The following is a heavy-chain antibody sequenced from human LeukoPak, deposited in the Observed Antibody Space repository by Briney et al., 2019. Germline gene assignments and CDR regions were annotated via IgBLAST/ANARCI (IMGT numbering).Heavy chain of an antibody. V-gene: IGHV1-8*01. J-gene: IGHJ6*02. D-gene: IGHD3-3*01. Sequence: ASVKVSCKASGYTFTSYDINWVRQATGQGLEWMGWMNPNSGNTGYAQKFQGRVTMTRNTSISTAYMELSSLRSEDTAVYCCARGRYYDFWSGYYNHYYYYYGMDVWGQGTTVTVSS. CDR3: ARGRYYDFWSGYYNHYYYYYGMDV. CDR1: GYTFTSYD. CDR2: MNPNSGNT.